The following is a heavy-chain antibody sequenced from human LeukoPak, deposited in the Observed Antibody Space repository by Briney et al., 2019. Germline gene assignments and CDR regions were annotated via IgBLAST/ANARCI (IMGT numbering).Heavy chain of an antibody. J-gene: IGHJ4*02. D-gene: IGHD3-10*01. Sequence: GGSLRLSCAASGFTFSSYSMNWVRQAPGKGLEWVSSISSSSSYIYYADSVKDRFTISRDNAKNSLYLQMNCLRAEDTAVYYCARETGEGFDYWGQGTLVTVSS. CDR3: ARETGEGFDY. CDR2: ISSSSSYI. CDR1: GFTFSSYS. V-gene: IGHV3-21*01.